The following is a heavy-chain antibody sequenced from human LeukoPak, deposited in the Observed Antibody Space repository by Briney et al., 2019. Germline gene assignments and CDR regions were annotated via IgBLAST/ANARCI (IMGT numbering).Heavy chain of an antibody. V-gene: IGHV7-4-1*02. Sequence: ASVTVSCTASVYTFTSYAMNWVRQAPGQGREWMGWINTNTGNPTYAQGFTGRFVFSLDTSVSTAYLQISSLKAEDTAVYYCARGQYSSSSPYYYMDVWGKGTTVTVSS. CDR1: VYTFTSYA. CDR2: INTNTGNP. CDR3: ARGQYSSSSPYYYMDV. J-gene: IGHJ6*03. D-gene: IGHD6-6*01.